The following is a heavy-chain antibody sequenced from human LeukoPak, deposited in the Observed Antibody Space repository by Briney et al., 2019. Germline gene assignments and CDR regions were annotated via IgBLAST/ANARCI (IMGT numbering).Heavy chain of an antibody. Sequence: GESLKISCKGSGYTFTSYYMHWVRQAPGQGLEWMGWINPNSGGTNYAQRFQGRVTMTRDTSISTAYMELSRLRSDDTAVYYCAKDLGLVGYYDSSGYSRGYDYWGQGTLVTVSS. D-gene: IGHD3-22*01. CDR3: AKDLGLVGYYDSSGYSRGYDY. J-gene: IGHJ4*02. CDR1: GYTFTSYY. V-gene: IGHV1-2*02. CDR2: INPNSGGT.